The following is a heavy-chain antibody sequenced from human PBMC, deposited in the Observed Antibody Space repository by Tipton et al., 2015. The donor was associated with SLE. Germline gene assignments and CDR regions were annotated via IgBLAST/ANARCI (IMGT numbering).Heavy chain of an antibody. V-gene: IGHV3-30*05. CDR3: ARIHYYGSGSRDY. Sequence: SLRLSCAASGFTFSISGMQWVRQAPGKGLDWVAFIEFDGSKMSYADSVKGRFTISRDNSKNTLDLQMNSLRAEDTAVYYCARIHYYGSGSRDYWGQGTLVTVSS. J-gene: IGHJ4*02. D-gene: IGHD3-10*01. CDR1: GFTFSISG. CDR2: IEFDGSKM.